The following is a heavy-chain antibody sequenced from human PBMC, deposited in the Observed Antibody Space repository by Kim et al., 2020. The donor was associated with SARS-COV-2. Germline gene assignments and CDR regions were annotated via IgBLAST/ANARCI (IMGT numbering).Heavy chain of an antibody. CDR1: GYTFTSFA. Sequence: ASVKVSCKASGYTFTSFAIHWVRQAPGQGLEWMGWINAGTANTKYSQKFQGRVTITRDTSASTAYMELSSLRSEDTAVYYCARDHRYCSNTRCYGEAIDYWGQGPLVPVSS. J-gene: IGHJ4*02. V-gene: IGHV1-3*01. D-gene: IGHD2-2*01. CDR2: INAGTANT. CDR3: ARDHRYCSNTRCYGEAIDY.